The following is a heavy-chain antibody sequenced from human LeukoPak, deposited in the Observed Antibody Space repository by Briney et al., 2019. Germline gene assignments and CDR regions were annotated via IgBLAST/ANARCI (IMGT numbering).Heavy chain of an antibody. J-gene: IGHJ4*02. V-gene: IGHV3-21*01. CDR2: ISSSSSYI. CDR3: ARGPRGDYFDY. CDR1: GFTFSSYE. Sequence: PGGSLRLSCAASGFTFSSYEMNWVRQAPGKGLEWVSSISSSSSYIYYADSVKGRFTISRDNAKNSLYLQMNSLRAEDTAVYYCARGPRGDYFDYWGQGTLVTVSS.